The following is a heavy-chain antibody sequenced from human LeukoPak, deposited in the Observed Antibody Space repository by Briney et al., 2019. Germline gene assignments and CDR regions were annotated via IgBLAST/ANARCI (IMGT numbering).Heavy chain of an antibody. CDR1: GASFAGYS. D-gene: IGHD6-25*01. CDR2: VNRVGYT. Sequence: PSETLSLTCAVHGASFAGYSWSWIRQSPGKGLEWIGEVNRVGYTIYNPSLKSRVNISIDTSTTQFSLRLSSVTVADTAVYFCAREGVVSDYNWFDPWGQGTLVTVSS. J-gene: IGHJ5*02. CDR3: AREGVVSDYNWFDP. V-gene: IGHV4-34*01.